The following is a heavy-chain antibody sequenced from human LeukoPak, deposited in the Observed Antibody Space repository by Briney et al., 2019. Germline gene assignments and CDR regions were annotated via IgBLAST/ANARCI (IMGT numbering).Heavy chain of an antibody. D-gene: IGHD3-16*01. V-gene: IGHV3-33*01. CDR3: SRVTARGGAFDI. CDR1: GFTFSSYG. J-gene: IGHJ3*02. CDR2: IWYDGSNK. Sequence: PGRSLRLSCAASGFTFSSYGMHWVRQAPGKGLEWVAVIWYDGSNKYYADSVKGRFTISRDNAKNSLYLQMHSLTAADTVVYFFSRVTARGGAFDIWGQGTMVTVSS.